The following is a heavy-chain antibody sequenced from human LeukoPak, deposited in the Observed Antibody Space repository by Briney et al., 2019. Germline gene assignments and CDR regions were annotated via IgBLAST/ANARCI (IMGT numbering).Heavy chain of an antibody. Sequence: PSETLSLTCTVSGGSISSYYWNWIRQPAGKGLEWIGRIYGSGSSIYNPSLKSRVTMSADMSKNQFSLKLTSVTAADTAVYNCAGGSYSPTTFDHWGQGTLVTVSS. CDR3: AGGSYSPTTFDH. CDR1: GGSISSYY. V-gene: IGHV4-4*07. D-gene: IGHD1-26*01. J-gene: IGHJ4*02. CDR2: IYGSGSS.